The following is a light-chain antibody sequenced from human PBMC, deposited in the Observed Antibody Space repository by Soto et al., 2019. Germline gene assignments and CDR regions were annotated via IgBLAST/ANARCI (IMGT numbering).Light chain of an antibody. Sequence: IVLTQSPATLSLSPGERATLSCRASQSVSSSYLAWYQQKPGQAPRLLIYGASSRATGIPDRFSGSGSGTDFTLTISRLEPEDFAVYYCQQYNNWPPITFGQGTRLEIK. CDR3: QQYNNWPPIT. J-gene: IGKJ5*01. CDR1: QSVSSSY. V-gene: IGKV3-20*01. CDR2: GAS.